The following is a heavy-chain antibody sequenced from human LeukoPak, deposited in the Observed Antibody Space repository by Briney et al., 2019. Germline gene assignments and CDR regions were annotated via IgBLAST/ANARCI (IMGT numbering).Heavy chain of an antibody. Sequence: GGSLRLSCAASGFTFSSYAMSWVRQAPGKGLEWVSAISGSGGSTYYADSEKGRFTISRDNSKNTLYLQMNSLRAEDTAVYYCAKGTYYYGSGSQYGYWGQGTLVTVSS. CDR1: GFTFSSYA. CDR3: AKGTYYYGSGSQYGY. CDR2: ISGSGGST. J-gene: IGHJ4*02. D-gene: IGHD3-10*01. V-gene: IGHV3-23*01.